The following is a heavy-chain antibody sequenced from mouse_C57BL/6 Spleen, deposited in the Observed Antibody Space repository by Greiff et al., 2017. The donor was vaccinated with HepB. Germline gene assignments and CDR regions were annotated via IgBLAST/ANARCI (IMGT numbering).Heavy chain of an antibody. J-gene: IGHJ2*01. CDR3: ARYYMDY. D-gene: IGHD2-12*01. V-gene: IGHV1-80*01. CDR2: IYPGDGDT. CDR1: GYAFRSYW. Sequence: LVESGAELVKPGASVKISCKASGYAFRSYWRTWVKQRPGKGLEWIGKIYPGDGDTNYNGKFKGKATLTADKYSSTAYMQLSSLTSEDSAVYFCARYYMDYWGQGTTLTVSS.